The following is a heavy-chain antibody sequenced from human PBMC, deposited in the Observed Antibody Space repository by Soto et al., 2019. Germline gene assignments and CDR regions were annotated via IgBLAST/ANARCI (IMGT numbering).Heavy chain of an antibody. CDR3: AIDSAGFGH. Sequence: EVQLVESGGGLVQPGGSMRLSCAASGFSFSVSSMHWVRQASGKGLEWLGRIRSKASNYATTYSESVRGRFIISRDDSQDPRFLQMNSLRTEDTAMYYCAIDSAGFGHWGQGTLVTVSS. CDR1: GFSFSVSS. V-gene: IGHV3-73*01. CDR2: IRSKASNYAT. J-gene: IGHJ4*02.